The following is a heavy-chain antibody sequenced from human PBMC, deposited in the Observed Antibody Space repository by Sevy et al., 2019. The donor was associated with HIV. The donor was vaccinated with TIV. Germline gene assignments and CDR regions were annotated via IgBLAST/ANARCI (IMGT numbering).Heavy chain of an antibody. J-gene: IGHJ3*02. D-gene: IGHD3-22*01. Sequence: GGSLRLSCAASGFTFSSYEMNWVRQAPGKGLEWVSYISSSGSTIYYADSVKGRFTIARDNAKNSLYLQMNSLRAEDKAVYYCARAPRIVVVNGGSAFDIWGQGTMVTVSS. CDR1: GFTFSSYE. CDR2: ISSSGSTI. CDR3: ARAPRIVVVNGGSAFDI. V-gene: IGHV3-48*03.